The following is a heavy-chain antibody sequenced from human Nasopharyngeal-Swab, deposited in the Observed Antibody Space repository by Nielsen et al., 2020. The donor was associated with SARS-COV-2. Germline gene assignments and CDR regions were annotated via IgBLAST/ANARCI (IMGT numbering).Heavy chain of an antibody. D-gene: IGHD3-10*01. J-gene: IGHJ4*02. CDR3: ARDRGGLLWFGELPTYFDY. Sequence: VRQAPGKGLEWVAVISYDGSNKYYADSVKGRFTISRDNSKNTLYLQMNSLRAEDTAVYYCARDRGGLLWFGELPTYFDYWGQGTLVTVSS. CDR2: ISYDGSNK. V-gene: IGHV3-30*04.